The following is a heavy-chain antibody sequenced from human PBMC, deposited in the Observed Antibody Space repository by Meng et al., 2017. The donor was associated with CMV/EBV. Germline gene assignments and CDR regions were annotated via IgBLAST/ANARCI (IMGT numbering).Heavy chain of an antibody. J-gene: IGHJ5*02. D-gene: IGHD3-22*01. CDR3: AREVVVITPYNWFDP. V-gene: IGHV4-61*02. CDR1: GGSISSGSYY. CDR2: IYTSGST. Sequence: VQLQRPGPGLCKPSQTLSLTCTVSGGSISSGSYYWTWIRQPAGKGLEWIGRIYTSGSTNYNPSLKSRVTISVDTSKNQFSLKLSSVTAADTAVYYCAREVVVITPYNWFDPWGQGTLVTVSS.